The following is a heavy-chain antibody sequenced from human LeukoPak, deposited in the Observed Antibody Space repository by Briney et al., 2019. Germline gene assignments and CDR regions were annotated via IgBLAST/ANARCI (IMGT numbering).Heavy chain of an antibody. J-gene: IGHJ3*02. CDR3: ARDEYNWNVDAFDI. CDR2: INSDGSST. V-gene: IGHV3-74*01. Sequence: GGSLRLSCAASGFTFSSYWMHWVRQAPGKGLVWVSRINSDGSSTSYADSVKGRFTISRDNAKNSLYLQMNSLRAEDTAVYYCARDEYNWNVDAFDIWGQGTVVTVSS. D-gene: IGHD1-20*01. CDR1: GFTFSSYW.